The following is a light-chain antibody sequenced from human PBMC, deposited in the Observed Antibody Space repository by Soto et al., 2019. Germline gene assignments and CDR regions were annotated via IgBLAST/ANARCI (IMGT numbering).Light chain of an antibody. CDR2: GAS. CDR1: QSVSSSY. Sequence: IVLTQSPGTLSLSPGEGGTLSCSASQSVSSSYLAWYQQKPGQAPRLLIYGASSRATGIPDRFSGSGSGTDFTLTISRLEPEDFAVYYCQQYGTSPLTFGGGTKVDI. J-gene: IGKJ4*01. CDR3: QQYGTSPLT. V-gene: IGKV3-20*01.